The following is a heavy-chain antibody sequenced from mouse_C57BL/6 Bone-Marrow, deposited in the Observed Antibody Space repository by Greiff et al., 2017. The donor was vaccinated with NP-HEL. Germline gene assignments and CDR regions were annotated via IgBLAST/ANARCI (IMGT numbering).Heavy chain of an antibody. Sequence: VQLQQSGAELVKPGASVKLSCTASGFTLKDYYMHWVKQRTEQGLEWIGRIDPEDGETKYAPKFQGKATITADTSSNTAYLQLSSLTSEDTADYYCARNHCGSRAWFAYWGQGTLVTVSA. CDR1: GFTLKDYY. CDR3: ARNHCGSRAWFAY. V-gene: IGHV14-2*01. J-gene: IGHJ3*01. D-gene: IGHD1-1*01. CDR2: IDPEDGET.